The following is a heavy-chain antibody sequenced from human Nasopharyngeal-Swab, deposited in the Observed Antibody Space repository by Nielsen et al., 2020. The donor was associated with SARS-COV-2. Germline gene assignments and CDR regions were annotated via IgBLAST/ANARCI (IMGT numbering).Heavy chain of an antibody. CDR1: GGSISSYY. V-gene: IGHV4-59*08. CDR2: IYYSGST. J-gene: IGHJ4*02. CDR3: ARGYSSGWYFD. Sequence: SETLSRTCTVSGGSISSYYGSWIRQPQGKGLEWIGYIYYSGSTNYNPSLKSRVTISVDTSKNQFSLKLSSVTAADTAVYYCARGYSSGWYFDWGQGTLVTVSS. D-gene: IGHD6-19*01.